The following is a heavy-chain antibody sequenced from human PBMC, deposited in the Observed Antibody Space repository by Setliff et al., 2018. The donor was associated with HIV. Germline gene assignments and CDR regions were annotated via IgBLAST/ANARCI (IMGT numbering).Heavy chain of an antibody. D-gene: IGHD5-12*01. CDR3: ALWGYSRAGGFDY. V-gene: IGHV4-59*08. CDR2: LYNSGTT. CDR1: GGFISDFY. J-gene: IGHJ4*02. Sequence: ASETLSLTCAVSGGFISDFYWSWIRQPPGKGLEWIGYLYNSGTTKYSPSLKSRATMSLDMSKNQFSLNLNSVTAADTAVYYCALWGYSRAGGFDYWGQGTQVTVSS.